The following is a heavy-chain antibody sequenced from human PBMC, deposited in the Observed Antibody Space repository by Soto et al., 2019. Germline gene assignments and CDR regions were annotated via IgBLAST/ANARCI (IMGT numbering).Heavy chain of an antibody. CDR1: GGSISSGDYY. CDR3: ARLYSSGWFDY. J-gene: IGHJ4*02. Sequence: PSETLSLTCTVSGGSISSGDYYWSWIRQPPGKGLEWIGYIYYSGSTYYNPSLKSRVTISVDTSKTQFSLRLSSVTAADTAVYFCARLYSSGWFDYWGQGTLVTVSS. V-gene: IGHV4-30-4*01. CDR2: IYYSGST. D-gene: IGHD6-19*01.